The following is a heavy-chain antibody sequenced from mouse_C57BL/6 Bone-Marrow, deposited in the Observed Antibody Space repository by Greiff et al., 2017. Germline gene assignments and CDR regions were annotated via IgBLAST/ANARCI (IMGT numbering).Heavy chain of an antibody. CDR3: ARLCPYYFDY. CDR2: IDPSDSYT. J-gene: IGHJ2*01. V-gene: IGHV1-50*01. CDR1: GYTFTSYW. Sequence: QVQLQQPGAELVKPGASVKLSCKASGYTFTSYWMQWVKQRPGQGLEWIGEIDPSDSYTNYNQKFKGKATLTVDTSSSTAYMQLSSLTSEDSAVYYCARLCPYYFDYWGQGTTLTVSS.